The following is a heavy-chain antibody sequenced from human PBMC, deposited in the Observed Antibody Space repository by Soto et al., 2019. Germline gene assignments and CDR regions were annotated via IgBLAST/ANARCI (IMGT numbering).Heavy chain of an antibody. CDR2: ISGSGGST. Sequence: EVQLLESGGGLVQPGGSLRLSCAVSGFIFSTYAKSWVRQAPGKGLEWVSAISGSGGSTYYADSVKGRFTISRDNSKNTLYLQMNSLRAEDTAVYYCAKARTTMIPADGFDIWGQGTMVTVSS. D-gene: IGHD3-22*01. V-gene: IGHV3-23*01. CDR3: AKARTTMIPADGFDI. J-gene: IGHJ3*02. CDR1: GFIFSTYA.